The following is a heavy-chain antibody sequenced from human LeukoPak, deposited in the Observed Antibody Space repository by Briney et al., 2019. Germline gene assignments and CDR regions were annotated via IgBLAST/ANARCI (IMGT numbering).Heavy chain of an antibody. CDR1: GYTFTGYY. V-gene: IGHV1-2*02. CDR3: ARGKNWNVRAFDI. CDR2: INPNSGGT. Sequence: GASVKVSCKASGYTFTGYYLHWVRQAPGQGLEWMGWINPNSGGTNYAQKFQGRVTMTRDTSISTAYMELSRLRSDDTAVYYCARGKNWNVRAFDIWGQGTMVTVSS. J-gene: IGHJ3*02. D-gene: IGHD1-1*01.